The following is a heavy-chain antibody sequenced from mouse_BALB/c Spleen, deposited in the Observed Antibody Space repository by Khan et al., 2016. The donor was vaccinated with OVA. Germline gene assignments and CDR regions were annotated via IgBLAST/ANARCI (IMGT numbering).Heavy chain of an antibody. CDR3: ARAPGDYDSGYFDY. J-gene: IGHJ2*01. CDR2: ISSGGSYT. Sequence: EVELVESGGGLVKPGGSLKLSCAASGFTFSNYAMSWVRQTPEKRLVWVATISSGGSYTFYPDSVKGRFTISRDNAKKTLYLQMSSLRSEDTAMYYCARAPGDYDSGYFDYWGQGTVLTVSS. CDR1: GFTFSNYA. D-gene: IGHD2-13*01. V-gene: IGHV5-9-3*01.